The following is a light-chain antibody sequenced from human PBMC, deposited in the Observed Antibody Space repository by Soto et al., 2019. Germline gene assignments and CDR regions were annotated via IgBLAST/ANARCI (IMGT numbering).Light chain of an antibody. Sequence: EVVMTQSPDTLSVSPGERATLSCRASRYVDTNLAWYQHRPGQAPRLLIYGASTRATGIPARFSGSGSGRDFKLTISSLQSEDFAVYYCQQYNDWPGGTFGQGTKLEIK. CDR2: GAS. CDR3: QQYNDWPGGT. J-gene: IGKJ1*01. V-gene: IGKV3-15*01. CDR1: RYVDTN.